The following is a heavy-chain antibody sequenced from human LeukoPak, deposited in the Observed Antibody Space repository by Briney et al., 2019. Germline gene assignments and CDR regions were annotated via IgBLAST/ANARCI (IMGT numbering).Heavy chain of an antibody. CDR3: SRGTSWAYYYMDV. D-gene: IGHD6-13*01. CDR1: GGPISTYY. CDR2: IYYSGTT. V-gene: IGHV4-59*01. Sequence: PETLSLTCNVSGGPISTYYWNWIRQPPGKGLEWIGYIYYSGTTNYNPSLKSRVTISVGTSKNQLSLKLTSVTAADTAVYYCSRGTSWAYYYMDVWGKGTTVTISS. J-gene: IGHJ6*03.